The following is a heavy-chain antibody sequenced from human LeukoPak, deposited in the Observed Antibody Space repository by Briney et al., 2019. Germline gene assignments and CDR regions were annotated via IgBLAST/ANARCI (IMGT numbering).Heavy chain of an antibody. J-gene: IGHJ4*02. CDR2: IKRDGGEK. Sequence: GGSLSLSCAASGFTFSTYWMSWVRQAPGQGLEWVANIKRDGGEKYYVDSVKGRFTISRDNAKNSLYLQMNSLRAEDTAVYYCARIGDLSLPAAILFDYWGQGTLVTVSS. CDR3: ARIGDLSLPAAILFDY. CDR1: GFTFSTYW. D-gene: IGHD2-2*02. V-gene: IGHV3-7*01.